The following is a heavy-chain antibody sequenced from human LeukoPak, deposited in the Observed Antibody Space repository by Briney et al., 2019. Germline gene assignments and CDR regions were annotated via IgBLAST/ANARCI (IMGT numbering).Heavy chain of an antibody. D-gene: IGHD2-15*01. V-gene: IGHV3-23*01. J-gene: IGHJ4*02. CDR2: ISGSGGST. CDR3: AKVVARDIVVVVAATYYFDY. CDR1: GFTFSSYA. Sequence: GGSLRLSCAASGFTFSSYAMSWVRQAPGKGLEWVSAISGSGGSTYYADSVKGRFTISRDNSKNTLYLQMKSLRAQDTAVYYCAKVVARDIVVVVAATYYFDYWGQGTLVTVSS.